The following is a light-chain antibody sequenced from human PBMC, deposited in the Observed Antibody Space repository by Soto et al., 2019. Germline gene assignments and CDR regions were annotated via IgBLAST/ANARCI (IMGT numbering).Light chain of an antibody. J-gene: IGKJ2*01. CDR1: QSVSGN. V-gene: IGKV3-15*01. Sequence: EIVMTQSPATLSVSPGERATLSCRASQSVSGNLAWYQQKPGQAPRLLIYGASTRATGIPARFSGSGSGTEFTLTISSLQSEDFAVYYCQQRNSWPMYTFGQGTKLEIK. CDR2: GAS. CDR3: QQRNSWPMYT.